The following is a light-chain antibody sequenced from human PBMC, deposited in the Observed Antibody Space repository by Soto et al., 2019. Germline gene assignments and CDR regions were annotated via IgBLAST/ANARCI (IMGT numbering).Light chain of an antibody. CDR3: GTWDSSLSAYV. V-gene: IGLV1-51*01. CDR1: SSKIGSNY. Sequence: QSVLTQPPSMSAAPGQKVTISCSGSSSKIGSNYISWFQQLPGTAPKLLIYDNSQRPSGIPDRFSGSKSGTSATLGITGLQTGDEADYYCGTWDSSLSAYVFGTGTQLTVL. CDR2: DNS. J-gene: IGLJ1*01.